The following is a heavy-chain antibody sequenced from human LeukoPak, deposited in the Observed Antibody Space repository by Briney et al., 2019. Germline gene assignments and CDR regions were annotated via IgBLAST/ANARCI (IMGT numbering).Heavy chain of an antibody. J-gene: IGHJ4*02. CDR3: AREGQWLTIDY. Sequence: SETLSLTCTVSGGSISSYYWSWIRQPPGKGLEWIGYIYYSGSTNYNPSLKSRVTISVDTSKNQFSLKLSSVTAADTAVYYCAREGQWLTIDYWGQGTLVTVSS. V-gene: IGHV4-59*12. D-gene: IGHD6-19*01. CDR1: GGSISSYY. CDR2: IYYSGST.